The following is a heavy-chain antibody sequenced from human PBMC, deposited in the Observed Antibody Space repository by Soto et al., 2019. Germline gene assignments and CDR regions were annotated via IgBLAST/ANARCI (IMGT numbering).Heavy chain of an antibody. CDR1: GGSISSSNW. CDR3: ARYFSMVRGVIMKYFDY. CDR2: IYHSGST. Sequence: SETLSLTCAVSGGSISSSNWWSWVRQPPGKGLEWIGEIYHSGSTNYNPSLKRRVTISVDKSKNQFSLKLSSVTAADTAVYYCARYFSMVRGVIMKYFDYWGQGTLVTVSS. D-gene: IGHD3-10*01. V-gene: IGHV4-4*02. J-gene: IGHJ4*02.